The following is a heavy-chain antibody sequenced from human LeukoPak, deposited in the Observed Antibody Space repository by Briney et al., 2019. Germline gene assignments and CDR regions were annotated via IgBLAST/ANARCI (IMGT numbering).Heavy chain of an antibody. CDR2: IREDGHEK. Sequence: GGSLRLSCAASGFTFSRYWMSWVRQAPGKGLEMVANIREDGHEKFYGDSVKGRFTVSRDNAKNSLYLQMNSLTVEDTAVYYCARGDSGIYLAPPDYWGQGTLVTVSS. CDR3: ARGDSGIYLAPPDY. CDR1: GFTFSRYW. J-gene: IGHJ4*02. V-gene: IGHV3-7*01. D-gene: IGHD1-26*01.